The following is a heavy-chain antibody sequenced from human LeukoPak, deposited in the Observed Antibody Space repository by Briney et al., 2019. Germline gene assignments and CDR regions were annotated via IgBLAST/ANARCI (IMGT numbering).Heavy chain of an antibody. CDR2: IYYSGST. V-gene: IGHV4-39*07. CDR1: GGSISSSSYY. CDR3: ARGMRYYYGMDV. Sequence: SGTLSLTCAVSGGSISSSSYYWGWIRQPPGKGLEWIGSIYYSGSTYFSPSLKSRVTISVDTSKNQFSLKLTSVTAADTAVYYCARGMRYYYGMDVWGQGTTVTVSS. J-gene: IGHJ6*02.